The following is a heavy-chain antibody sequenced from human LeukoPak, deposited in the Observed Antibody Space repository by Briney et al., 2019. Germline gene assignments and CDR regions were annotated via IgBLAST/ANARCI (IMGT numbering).Heavy chain of an antibody. J-gene: IGHJ4*02. CDR1: GFTFSRSW. V-gene: IGHV3-15*01. CDR3: TTTPYWIATAGTFDY. CDR2: IKSKTDGGTT. Sequence: PGGSLRLSCAASGFTFSRSWMHWVRQAPGKGLEWVGRIKSKTDGGTTDYAAPVKGRFTISRDDSKNTLYLQMNSLKTEDTAVYYCTTTPYWIATAGTFDYWGQGTLVTVSS. D-gene: IGHD6-13*01.